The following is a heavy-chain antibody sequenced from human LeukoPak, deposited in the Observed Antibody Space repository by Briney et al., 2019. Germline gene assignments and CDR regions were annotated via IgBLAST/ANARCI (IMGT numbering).Heavy chain of an antibody. V-gene: IGHV1-69*05. D-gene: IGHD2-2*01. J-gene: IGHJ3*02. CDR2: IIPIFGTA. CDR1: GGTFSSYA. CDR3: ARAHCSSTSCYLPDAFDI. Sequence: SVKVSCKASGGTFSSYAISWVRQAPGQGLEWMGGIIPIFGTANYAQKFQGRVTITTDESTSTAYMELSSLRSEDTAVYYCARAHCSSTSCYLPDAFDIWGQGTMVTVSS.